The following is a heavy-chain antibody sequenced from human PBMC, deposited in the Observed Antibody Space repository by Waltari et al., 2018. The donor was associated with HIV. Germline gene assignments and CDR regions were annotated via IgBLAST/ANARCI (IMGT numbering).Heavy chain of an antibody. D-gene: IGHD2-2*01. CDR2: INPNSGAT. V-gene: IGHV1-2*02. J-gene: IGHJ5*02. CDR3: ARPLPYCSTSSCPYFDP. CDR1: GYTFTGYY. Sequence: QVQLVQSGAEVKKPGASVKVSCKASGYTFTGYYMHWVRQAPGQGLGCMGWINPNSGATNYAQKFQGRVPMTRDTSISTAYMELNSLRSHDTAVYYCARPLPYCSTSSCPYFDPWGQGTLVTVSS.